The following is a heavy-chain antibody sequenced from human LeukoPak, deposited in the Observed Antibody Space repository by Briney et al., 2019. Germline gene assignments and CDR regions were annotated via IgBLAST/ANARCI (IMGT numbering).Heavy chain of an antibody. V-gene: IGHV4-59*08. CDR3: ARQRLLWFGESNSGFDY. Sequence: PSETLSLTSTVSGGSISSYYWNWIRQPPGKGLEWIGYIYYSGSTDYNPSLKSRVFMSVDTSKNQFSLKLSSVTATDTAVYYCARQRLLWFGESNSGFDYWGQGTLVTVSS. CDR1: GGSISSYY. D-gene: IGHD3-10*01. CDR2: IYYSGST. J-gene: IGHJ4*02.